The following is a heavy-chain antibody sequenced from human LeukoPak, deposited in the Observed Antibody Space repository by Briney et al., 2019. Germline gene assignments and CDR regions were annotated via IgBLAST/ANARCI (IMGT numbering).Heavy chain of an antibody. V-gene: IGHV3-11*01. CDR1: GFTFSDYY. CDR3: TIDDAGLAPEY. Sequence: GGSLRLSCAASGFTFSDYYMSWIRQAPGKGLEWVSYISSSGSTIYYADSVKGRFTISRDNAKNSLYLQMNSLRAEDTAVYYCTIDDAGLAPEYWGQGTLVTVSS. J-gene: IGHJ4*02. CDR2: ISSSGSTI.